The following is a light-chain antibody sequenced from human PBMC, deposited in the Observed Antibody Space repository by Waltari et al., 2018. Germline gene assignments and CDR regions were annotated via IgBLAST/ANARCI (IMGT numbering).Light chain of an antibody. V-gene: IGKV3-15*01. Sequence: EIVMTQSPATLSVSQGDSVTLSCRASKSISSQLAWYQQKPGQAPRLLIYGASTRATCIPARFSGSGSGTEFTLTISSLQSEDFAVYFCQQYHESPPITFGPGTKVDIK. CDR3: QQYHESPPIT. CDR2: GAS. CDR1: KSISSQ. J-gene: IGKJ3*01.